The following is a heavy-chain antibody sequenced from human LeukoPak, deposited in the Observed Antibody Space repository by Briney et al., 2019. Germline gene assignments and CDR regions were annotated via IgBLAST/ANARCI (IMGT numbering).Heavy chain of an antibody. CDR3: ASGMIEFDY. CDR1: GFSFSSYA. D-gene: IGHD1-14*01. Sequence: GGSLRLSCAASGFSFSSYAMSWVRQAPGKGLEWVANIKEDGGEMYYVDSVKGRFIISRDNAKNSVYLQMNILRVEDTAVYYCASGMIEFDYWGQGTLVTVSS. CDR2: IKEDGGEM. J-gene: IGHJ4*02. V-gene: IGHV3-7*01.